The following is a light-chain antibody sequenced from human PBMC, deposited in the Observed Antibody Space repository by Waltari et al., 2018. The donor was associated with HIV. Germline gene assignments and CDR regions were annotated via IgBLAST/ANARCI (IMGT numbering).Light chain of an antibody. CDR2: QDS. CDR3: QAWDSSTACGV. J-gene: IGLJ2*01. Sequence: SYELTQPPSVSVSPGQTASITCSGDKLGDKYACWYQQKPGQSPVLVIYQDSKRSSGIPERFSGSNSGNTATLTISGTQAMDEADYYCQAWDSSTACGVFGGGTKLTVL. CDR1: KLGDKY. V-gene: IGLV3-1*01.